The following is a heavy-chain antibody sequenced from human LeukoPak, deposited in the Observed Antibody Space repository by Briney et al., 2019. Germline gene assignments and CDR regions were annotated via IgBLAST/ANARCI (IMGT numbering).Heavy chain of an antibody. CDR3: ANSVEGAFDI. J-gene: IGHJ3*02. V-gene: IGHV3-30*18. CDR1: GFTFSSYG. Sequence: GGSLRLSCAASGFTFSSYGMHWVRQAPGKGLEWVAVISYDGSNKYYADSVKGRFTISRDNSKNTLYLQMNSLRAEDTAVYYCANSVEGAFDIWGQGTMVTVSS. D-gene: IGHD4-23*01. CDR2: ISYDGSNK.